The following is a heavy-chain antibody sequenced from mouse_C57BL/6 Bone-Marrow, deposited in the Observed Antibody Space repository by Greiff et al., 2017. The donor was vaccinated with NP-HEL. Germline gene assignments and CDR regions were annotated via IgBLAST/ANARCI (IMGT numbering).Heavy chain of an antibody. V-gene: IGHV1-82*01. CDR1: GSAFSSSW. CDR3: SGGIYSGRTPYWYLDV. Sequence: QVQLQQSGPELVKPGAAVKISCKASGSAFSSSWMNWVKQRPGKGLEGIGRIYPGDGDTNYNGKFKGKAKLTADKSSSTAYMQLRSLTSEDSAVYICSGGIYSGRTPYWYLDVWGTGTTVTVSS. D-gene: IGHD1-1*01. J-gene: IGHJ1*03. CDR2: IYPGDGDT.